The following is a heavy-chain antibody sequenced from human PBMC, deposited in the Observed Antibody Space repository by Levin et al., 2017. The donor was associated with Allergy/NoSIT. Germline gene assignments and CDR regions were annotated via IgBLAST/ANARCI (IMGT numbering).Heavy chain of an antibody. CDR3: ARFREVVPAASPSQPSLYYYGMDV. D-gene: IGHD2-2*01. CDR2: IIPIFGTA. V-gene: IGHV1-69*13. CDR1: GGTFSSYA. J-gene: IGHJ6*02. Sequence: ASVKVSCKASGGTFSSYAISWVRQAPGQGLEWMGGIIPIFGTANYAQKFQGRVTITADESTSTAYMELSSLRSEDTAVYYCARFREVVPAASPSQPSLYYYGMDVWGQGTTVTVSS.